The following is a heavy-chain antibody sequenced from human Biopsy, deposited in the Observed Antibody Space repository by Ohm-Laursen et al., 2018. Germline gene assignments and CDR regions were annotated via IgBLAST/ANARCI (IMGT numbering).Heavy chain of an antibody. V-gene: IGHV4-39*01. CDR1: GGSVSSNVAY. J-gene: IGHJ5*02. CDR2: IFYSGIT. Sequence: GTLSLTCPVSGGSVSSNVAYWAWIRQPPGKGLESIGSIFYSGITYYNPSLQSRVTTSVDTPKNQFSLNLTSVTAADTAVYYCARHPTGFWFDPWGQGTLVIVSS. CDR3: ARHPTGFWFDP.